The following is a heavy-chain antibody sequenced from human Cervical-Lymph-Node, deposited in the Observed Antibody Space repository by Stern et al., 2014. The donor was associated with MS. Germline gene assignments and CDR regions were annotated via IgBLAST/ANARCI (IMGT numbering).Heavy chain of an antibody. CDR1: GGSISSRY. Sequence: VQLVESGPGLVKPSETLSLTCAVSGGSISSRYWGWIRQPPGKGLEWIGLISHSGDTKYNPSLKSRVTISLDTSKNQFSLQVTPVTAADTAVYYCARLSTAVDFWGQGTLVTVSS. CDR2: ISHSGDT. J-gene: IGHJ4*02. V-gene: IGHV4-59*08. CDR3: ARLSTAVDF.